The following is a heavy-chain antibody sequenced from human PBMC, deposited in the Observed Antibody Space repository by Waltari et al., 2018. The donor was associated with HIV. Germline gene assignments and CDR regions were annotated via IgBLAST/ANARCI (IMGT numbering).Heavy chain of an antibody. V-gene: IGHV3-53*05. J-gene: IGHJ5*02. CDR2: IYMDDTA. CDR1: TFRAANNY. CDR3: VKGVRYYGP. D-gene: IGHD3-10*01. Sequence: VETGHTVLRPGGSLRLSFSPFTFRAANNYVTWLRLAPGRGLEWVSTIYMDDTAHYADSVKGRVVISRDKFRNTVNLLLNYLRFEDSATYFCVKGVRYYGPWGQGLPVTVS.